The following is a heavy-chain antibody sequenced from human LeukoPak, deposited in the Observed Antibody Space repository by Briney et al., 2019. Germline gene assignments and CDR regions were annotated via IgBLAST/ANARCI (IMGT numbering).Heavy chain of an antibody. V-gene: IGHV3-53*01. Sequence: PGGSLRLSCAASGFTFDDYGMNWVRQAPGKGLEWVSVTYLGGNTYYTDSVKGRFTISRDNAENTVYLQMNSLRAEDTAVYYCARDPYGSGSYDWGQGTLVTVSS. CDR3: ARDPYGSGSYD. D-gene: IGHD3-10*01. J-gene: IGHJ4*02. CDR1: GFTFDDYG. CDR2: TYLGGNT.